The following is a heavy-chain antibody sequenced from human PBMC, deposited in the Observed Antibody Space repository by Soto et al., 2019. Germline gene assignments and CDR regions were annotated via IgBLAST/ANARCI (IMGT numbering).Heavy chain of an antibody. D-gene: IGHD3-10*01. V-gene: IGHV3-23*01. Sequence: VQLLESGGGLVEPGGSLRLSCAGSGFTFSSYPMRWIRQAPGKGLEWVSGISEGGGSTDYADSVQGRFIISRDNSKSSLYLQMNGLRAEDTAVYYCATRPYGSGRGTAYWGQGTLVTVSS. CDR2: ISEGGGST. CDR3: ATRPYGSGRGTAY. CDR1: GFTFSSYP. J-gene: IGHJ4*02.